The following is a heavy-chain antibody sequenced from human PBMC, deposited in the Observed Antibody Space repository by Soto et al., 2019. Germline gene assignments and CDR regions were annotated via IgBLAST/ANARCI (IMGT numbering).Heavy chain of an antibody. V-gene: IGHV1-2*02. D-gene: IGHD4-4*01. CDR3: AREHDYSNYYYYGMDV. Sequence: ASVKVSCKASGYTFTGYYMHWVRQAPGQGLEWMGWINPNSGGTNYAQKFQGRVTMTRDASISTAYMELSRLRSDDTAVYYCAREHDYSNYYYYGMDVWGQGTTVTVS. CDR2: INPNSGGT. J-gene: IGHJ6*02. CDR1: GYTFTGYY.